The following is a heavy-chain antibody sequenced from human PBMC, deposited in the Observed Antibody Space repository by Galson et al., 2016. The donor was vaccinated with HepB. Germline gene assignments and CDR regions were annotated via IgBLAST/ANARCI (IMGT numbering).Heavy chain of an antibody. V-gene: IGHV1-69*13. CDR2: MFPMSGRA. Sequence: SVKVSCKASRGTFKTYALSWLRQAPGQGLEWVGGMFPMSGRADYARKFQGRVTITADESTRTVYMELSGLRPDDTAVYYCARGGTWNDNTCHGYYYFDYWGQGALITVSS. CDR1: RGTFKTYA. J-gene: IGHJ4*02. CDR3: ARGGTWNDNTCHGYYYFDY. D-gene: IGHD3-10*01.